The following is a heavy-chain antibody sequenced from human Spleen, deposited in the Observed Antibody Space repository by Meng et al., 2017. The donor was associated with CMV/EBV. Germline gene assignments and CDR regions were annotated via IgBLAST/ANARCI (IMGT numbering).Heavy chain of an antibody. V-gene: IGHV3-74*01. D-gene: IGHD3-3*01. CDR1: GFTFRSYW. CDR2: INSDGNSR. Sequence: GGSLRLSCSASGFTASGFTFRSYWMHWVRQAPGKGLVWVSSINSDGNSRIYADSVKGRFTISRDNAKNTLFLQMNSLRAEDTAVYYCSRVWSGYYKLGMDVWGQGTTVTVSS. J-gene: IGHJ6*02. CDR3: SRVWSGYYKLGMDV.